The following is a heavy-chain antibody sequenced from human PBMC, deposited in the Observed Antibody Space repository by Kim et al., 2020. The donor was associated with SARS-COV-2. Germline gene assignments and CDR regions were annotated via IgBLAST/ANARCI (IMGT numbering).Heavy chain of an antibody. CDR2: ISGSGGST. D-gene: IGHD4-17*01. CDR1: GFTFSSYA. CDR3: AKVEYEGGPYGAYYYGMDV. J-gene: IGHJ6*02. Sequence: GGSLRLSCAASGFTFSSYAMSWVRQAPGKGLEWVSAISGSGGSTYYADSVKGRFTISRDNSKNTLYLQMNSLRAEDTAVYYCAKVEYEGGPYGAYYYGMDVWGQGTAVTVSS. V-gene: IGHV3-23*01.